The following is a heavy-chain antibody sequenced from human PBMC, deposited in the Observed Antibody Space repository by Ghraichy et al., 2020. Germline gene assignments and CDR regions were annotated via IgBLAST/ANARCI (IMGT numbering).Heavy chain of an antibody. J-gene: IGHJ4*02. D-gene: IGHD6-13*01. CDR1: GFTFSDYA. CDR2: ISESGHST. Sequence: GGSLRLSCAASGFTFSDYAMRWVRQAPGKGLECVSVISESGHSTRYADSVKGRFTMSRDNTKNTLYLQMNGLRAEDTAVYYCARDLAGPKDYFDLWGQGTLVTVSS. V-gene: IGHV3-23*01. CDR3: ARDLAGPKDYFDL.